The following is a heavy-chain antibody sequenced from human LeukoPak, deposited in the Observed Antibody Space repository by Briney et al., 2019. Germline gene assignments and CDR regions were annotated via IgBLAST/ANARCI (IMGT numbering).Heavy chain of an antibody. CDR1: GYTFTSYG. Sequence: ASVKVSCKASGYTFTSYGISWVRQAPGQGLEWMGWISAYNGNTNYAQKLQGRVTMTTDTSTSTAYMELRSLRSDDTAVYYCARGIQPDYYYYYMDVWGKGTTVTISS. J-gene: IGHJ6*03. V-gene: IGHV1-18*01. D-gene: IGHD5-18*01. CDR2: ISAYNGNT. CDR3: ARGIQPDYYYYYMDV.